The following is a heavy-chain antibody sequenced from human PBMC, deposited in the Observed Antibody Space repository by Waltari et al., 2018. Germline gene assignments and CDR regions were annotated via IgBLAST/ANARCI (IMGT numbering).Heavy chain of an antibody. J-gene: IGHJ3*02. CDR2: IYYSGST. V-gene: IGHV4-30-4*08. CDR3: ARDTVNSRWDPQGGAFDI. Sequence: QVQLQESGPGLVKPSQTLSLTCTVSGGSISSGDYYWSWIRQPPGKGLEWIGYIYYSGSTYYNPSLKSRVTISVDTSKNQFSLKLSSVTAADTAVYYCARDTVNSRWDPQGGAFDIWGQGTMVTVSS. CDR1: GGSISSGDYY. D-gene: IGHD4-17*01.